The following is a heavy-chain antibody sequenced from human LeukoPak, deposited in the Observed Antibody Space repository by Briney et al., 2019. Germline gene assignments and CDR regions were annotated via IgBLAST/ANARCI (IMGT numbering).Heavy chain of an antibody. D-gene: IGHD2-15*01. V-gene: IGHV4-39*07. CDR2: IYYSGST. CDR3: ARGLVVAAKPDDY. Sequence: SETLSLTCTVSGGSISSYYWGWIRQPPGKGLEWIGSIYYSGSTYYNPSLKSRVTISVDTSKNQFSLKLSSVTAADTAVYYCARGLVVAAKPDDYWGQGTLVTVSS. J-gene: IGHJ4*02. CDR1: GGSISSYY.